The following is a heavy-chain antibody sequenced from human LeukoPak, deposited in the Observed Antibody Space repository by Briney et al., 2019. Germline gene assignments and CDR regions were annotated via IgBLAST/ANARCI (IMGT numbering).Heavy chain of an antibody. Sequence: PGGSLRLSCEASGFTFSIYEIQWVRQAPGKGLEWISYSSQSGTTTYFADSVKGRFTVSRDNTKTSVYMQMNSLRVEDTAVYYCARVERLRLGELSAPWAMDVWGQGTTVTVSS. CDR1: GFTFSIYE. D-gene: IGHD3-16*02. CDR3: ARVERLRLGELSAPWAMDV. J-gene: IGHJ6*02. V-gene: IGHV3-48*03. CDR2: SSQSGTTT.